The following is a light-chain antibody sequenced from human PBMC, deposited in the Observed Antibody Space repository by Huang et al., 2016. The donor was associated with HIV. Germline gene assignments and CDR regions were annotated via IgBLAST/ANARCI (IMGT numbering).Light chain of an antibody. J-gene: IGKJ1*01. CDR2: AAS. Sequence: EIVLTQSPGSLSLSRGERATLSCRASQSVSAYYLAWYQQKPGHAPRLLIHAASTRASGSPDRFMDSGSGTAFTLTISRLEPEDSAVYFCHQYGSPPWTFGQGTRVEIK. V-gene: IGKV3-20*01. CDR3: HQYGSPPWT. CDR1: QSVSAYY.